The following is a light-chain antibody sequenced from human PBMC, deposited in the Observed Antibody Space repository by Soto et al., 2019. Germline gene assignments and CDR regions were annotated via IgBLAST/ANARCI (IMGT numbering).Light chain of an antibody. CDR3: QLEFT. CDR2: GAS. V-gene: IGKV3-15*01. CDR1: QSVSSN. Sequence: EIVMTQSPATLSVSPGERATLSCRASQSVSSNLAWYQQKPGQAPRLLIYGASTRATGIPARFSGSGSGTEFTLTISSLQSEDFAVYYCQLEFTFGPGTKVDIK. J-gene: IGKJ3*01.